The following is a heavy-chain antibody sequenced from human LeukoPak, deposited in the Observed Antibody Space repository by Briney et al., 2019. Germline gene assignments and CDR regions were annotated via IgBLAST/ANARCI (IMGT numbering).Heavy chain of an antibody. CDR1: GFPFTSYW. CDR3: GRIFNIWGTFRNT. Sequence: QTGGSLSLSCAASGFPFTSYWMVWVRQAPGKGLEWVANINDDGSVKNYLESLKGRFTISRDNANNSVSLHMTALRAEDTAIYYCGRIFNIWGTFRNTWGQGTQVTVSS. CDR2: INDDGSVK. V-gene: IGHV3-7*01. J-gene: IGHJ4*02. D-gene: IGHD3-16*02.